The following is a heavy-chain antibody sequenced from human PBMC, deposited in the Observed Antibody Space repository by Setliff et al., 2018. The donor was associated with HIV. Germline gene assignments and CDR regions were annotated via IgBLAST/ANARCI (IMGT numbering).Heavy chain of an antibody. CDR2: TYYSGIT. Sequence: PSETLSLTCTVSGGSISSGAYYLTWIRQHPGKGLEWIGYTYYSGITHYNPSLKSRVTISVDTSKNPFHLNLSSVTAADTAVYYCARHGAFYYYYYMDVWGKGTTVTVSS. V-gene: IGHV4-39*01. CDR1: GGSISSGAYY. J-gene: IGHJ6*03. CDR3: ARHGAFYYYYYMDV.